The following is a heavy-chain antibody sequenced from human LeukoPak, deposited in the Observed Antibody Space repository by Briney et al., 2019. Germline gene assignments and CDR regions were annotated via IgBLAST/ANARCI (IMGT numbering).Heavy chain of an antibody. CDR3: ARAGSAGYSSSWYDY. D-gene: IGHD6-13*01. CDR2: ISSDGNNK. Sequence: GTSLRLSCAASGFTFSSYAIHWVRQAPGKGLEWVAIISSDGNNKYYADSVKGRFTISRDNSKNTLYLQMNSLRTEDTAMYYCARAGSAGYSSSWYDYWGQGTLVTVSS. V-gene: IGHV3-30-3*01. CDR1: GFTFSSYA. J-gene: IGHJ4*02.